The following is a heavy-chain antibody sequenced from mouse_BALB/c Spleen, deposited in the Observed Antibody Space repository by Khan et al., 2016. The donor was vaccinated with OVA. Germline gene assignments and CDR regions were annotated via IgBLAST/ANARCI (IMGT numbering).Heavy chain of an antibody. CDR1: GYSFTDYY. V-gene: IGHV1-77*01. Sequence: QVQLQQSGAELARPGASVKLSCKASGYSFTDYYINWVKQRTGQGLEWIGEIYPGSGATYYNEKFKGKATLTADKSSSTAYMQLRSLTSEASAVYFCARRNYCGYTFAYWGQGTLVTVSA. D-gene: IGHD1-2*01. J-gene: IGHJ3*01. CDR2: IYPGSGAT. CDR3: ARRNYCGYTFAY.